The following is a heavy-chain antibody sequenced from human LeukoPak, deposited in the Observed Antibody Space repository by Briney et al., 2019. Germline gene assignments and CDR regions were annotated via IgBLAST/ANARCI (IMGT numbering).Heavy chain of an antibody. D-gene: IGHD3-3*01. CDR2: IYDNESA. CDR3: ARVLQIYYHLDV. J-gene: IGHJ6*03. V-gene: IGHV4-59*11. Sequence: SETLSLTCTVSGVSINGHYWSWIRQPPGKGLEWIGFIYDNESANYKSSLESRVTMTVDTSKTQVSLKLNSVTAADTAVYYCARVLQIYYHLDVWGEGTTVTVSS. CDR1: GVSINGHY.